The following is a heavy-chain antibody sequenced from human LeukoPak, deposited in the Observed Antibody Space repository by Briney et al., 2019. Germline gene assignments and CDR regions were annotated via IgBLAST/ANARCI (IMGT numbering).Heavy chain of an antibody. CDR3: AKGSVIGRNLLYFDY. CDR2: ISGSGGST. Sequence: GGSLRLYCAAPGFPFSSYAMSWVRQAPGKGLEWVSAISGSGGSTYYADSVKGRFTISRDNSKNTLYLQMNSLRAEDTAVYYCAKGSVIGRNLLYFDYWGQGTLVTVSS. V-gene: IGHV3-23*01. CDR1: GFPFSSYA. D-gene: IGHD1-14*01. J-gene: IGHJ4*02.